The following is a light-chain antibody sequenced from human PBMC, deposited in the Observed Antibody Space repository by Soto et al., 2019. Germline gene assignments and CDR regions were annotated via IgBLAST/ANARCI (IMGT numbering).Light chain of an antibody. Sequence: MDMKHSQGTLSGSPGASRVLSCGASQSRSSNLACYHQKPGQAPRLLIYDASTRATGIPARFSGSGSGTDFTLTISSREPEDFALYYCQQRTEWPLTFGQGTRLEIK. V-gene: IGKV3-11*01. CDR3: QQRTEWPLT. CDR2: DAS. J-gene: IGKJ5*01. CDR1: QSRSSN.